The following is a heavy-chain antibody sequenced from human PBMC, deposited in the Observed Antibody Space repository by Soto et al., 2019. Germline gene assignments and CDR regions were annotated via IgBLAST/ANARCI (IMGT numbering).Heavy chain of an antibody. J-gene: IGHJ5*02. CDR2: IYWDDDK. CDR1: GFSLSTSGVG. V-gene: IGHV2-5*05. CDR3: AGRQGYCSGGSCYSIWCDP. D-gene: IGHD2-15*01. Sequence: QITLKESGPTLVKPTQTLTLTCTFSGFSLSTSGVGVGWIRQPPGKALEWLALIYWDDDKRYGPALKSRPTIPKDTTKNQVVLTMTHMDPVDRTTYCCAGRQGYCSGGSCYSIWCDPWGQATRVTVAS.